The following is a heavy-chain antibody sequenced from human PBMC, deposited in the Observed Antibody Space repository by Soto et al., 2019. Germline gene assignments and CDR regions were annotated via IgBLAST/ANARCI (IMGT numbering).Heavy chain of an antibody. Sequence: SETLSLTCTVSGGYISSGGYYWSWIRQHPGKGLEWIGYIYYSGSTYYNPSLKSRVTISVDTSKNQFSLKLSSVTAADTAVYYCARAGSSGYYFDYWGQGTLVTVSS. CDR2: IYYSGST. D-gene: IGHD3-22*01. CDR1: GGYISSGGYY. CDR3: ARAGSSGYYFDY. V-gene: IGHV4-31*03. J-gene: IGHJ4*02.